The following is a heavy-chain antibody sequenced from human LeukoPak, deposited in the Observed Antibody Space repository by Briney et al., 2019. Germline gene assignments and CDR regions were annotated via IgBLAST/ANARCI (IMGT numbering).Heavy chain of an antibody. J-gene: IGHJ4*02. CDR3: AWDSSSSGVFDY. CDR2: ISGSGGST. Sequence: PGGSLRLSCAVSGFTFSSFGMSWVRQAPGKGLEWVSAISGSGGSTYYGDSVQGRFTISRDNSKNTLYLQMNSLRAEDTAVYYCAWDSSSSGVFDYWGQGTLVTVSS. CDR1: GFTFSSFG. D-gene: IGHD6-6*01. V-gene: IGHV3-23*01.